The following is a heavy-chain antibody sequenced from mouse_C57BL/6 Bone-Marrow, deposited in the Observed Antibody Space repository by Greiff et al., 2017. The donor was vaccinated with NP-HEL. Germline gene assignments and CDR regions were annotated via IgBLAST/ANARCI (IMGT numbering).Heavy chain of an antibody. D-gene: IGHD2-3*01. CDR2: IRLKSDNYAT. V-gene: IGHV6-3*01. Sequence: EVKVVESGGGLVQPGGSMKLSCVASGFTFSNYWMNWVRQSPEKGLEWVAQIRLKSDNYATHYAESVKGRFTISRDDSKSSVYLQMNNLRAEDTGIYYCTEGWLLQGVDYWGQGTTLTVSS. J-gene: IGHJ2*01. CDR3: TEGWLLQGVDY. CDR1: GFTFSNYW.